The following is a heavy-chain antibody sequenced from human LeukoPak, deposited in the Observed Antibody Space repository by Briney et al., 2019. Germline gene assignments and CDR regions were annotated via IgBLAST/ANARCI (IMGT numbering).Heavy chain of an antibody. Sequence: ASVKVSCKASGYTFTSYDINWVRQAPGQGLEWMGWISAYNGNTNYAQKLQGGVTMTTDTSTSTAYMEPRSLRSDDTAVYYCARQLGTVVAAWGFDPWGQGTLVTVSS. D-gene: IGHD2-15*01. CDR3: ARQLGTVVAAWGFDP. J-gene: IGHJ5*02. V-gene: IGHV1-18*01. CDR1: GYTFTSYD. CDR2: ISAYNGNT.